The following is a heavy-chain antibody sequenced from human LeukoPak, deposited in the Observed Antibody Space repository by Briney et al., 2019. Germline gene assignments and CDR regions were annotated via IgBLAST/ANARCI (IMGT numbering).Heavy chain of an antibody. CDR3: AKGPYCSGGSCYSEYYFDY. D-gene: IGHD2-15*01. J-gene: IGHJ4*02. CDR1: GFTFSSYG. Sequence: GGSLRLSCAASGFTFSSYGMHWVRQAPGKGLEWVAVISYDGSNKYYADSVKGRFTISRDNAKNSLYLQMNSLRAEDMALYYCAKGPYCSGGSCYSEYYFDYWGQGTLVTVSS. V-gene: IGHV3-30*18. CDR2: ISYDGSNK.